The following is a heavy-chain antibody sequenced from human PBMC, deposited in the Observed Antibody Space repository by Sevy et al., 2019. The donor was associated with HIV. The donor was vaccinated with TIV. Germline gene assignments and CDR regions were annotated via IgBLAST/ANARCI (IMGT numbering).Heavy chain of an antibody. Sequence: SETLSLTCIVSGASISNTAYYWGWIRQSPGKGLEWIASIRHGGYTFYNPSLKSRVTISADTSKNQFSLKLTSVSAADTSIYYCVVPKLTYTNGWHYFDYWGQGTVVTVSS. CDR2: IRHGGYT. V-gene: IGHV4-39*01. CDR1: GASISNTAYY. CDR3: VVPKLTYTNGWHYFDY. D-gene: IGHD2-8*01. J-gene: IGHJ4*02.